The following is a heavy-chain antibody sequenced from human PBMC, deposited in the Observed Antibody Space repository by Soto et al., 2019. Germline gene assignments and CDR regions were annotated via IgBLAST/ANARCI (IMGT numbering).Heavy chain of an antibody. V-gene: IGHV1-46*01. CDR2: INPSGGST. J-gene: IGHJ6*02. Sequence: GASVKVSCKASGYTFTSYYMHWVRQAPGQGLEWMGIINPSGGSTSYAQKFQGRVTMTRDTSTSTVYMELSSLRSEDTAVYYCARDIKAVLLWFGEPIRAYYYYGMDVWGQGTTVTVSS. CDR1: GYTFTSYY. CDR3: ARDIKAVLLWFGEPIRAYYYYGMDV. D-gene: IGHD3-10*01.